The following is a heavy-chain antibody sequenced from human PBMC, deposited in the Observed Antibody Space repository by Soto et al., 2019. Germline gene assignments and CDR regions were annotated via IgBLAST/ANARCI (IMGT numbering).Heavy chain of an antibody. CDR1: GFNFSNYG. Sequence: GGSLRLSFAASGFNFSNYGMHWVRQAPGKGLEWVSSMSSTTNYIYYADSMKGRFTVSRDNAKNSVYLEMNSLSAEDTAVYYCARESKYLTSNFDYWGQGTLVTVSS. CDR3: ARESKYLTSNFDY. J-gene: IGHJ4*02. V-gene: IGHV3-21*01. D-gene: IGHD2-2*01. CDR2: MSSTTNYI.